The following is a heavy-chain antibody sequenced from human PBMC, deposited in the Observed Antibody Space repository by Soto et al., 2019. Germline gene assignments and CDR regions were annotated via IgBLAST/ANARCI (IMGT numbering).Heavy chain of an antibody. J-gene: IGHJ5*02. D-gene: IGHD5-12*01. Sequence: SQTLSLTCALSGDSVPSNTASWNWIRQSTSRGLEWLGRTYFRSKWYNDYAVSVKSRIIINPDTSNNQFSLQLNSVTPEDTAVYFCAKGDNLGPKTGYAFDPWGQGIMVTVSS. CDR2: TYFRSKWYN. CDR1: GDSVPSNTAS. V-gene: IGHV6-1*01. CDR3: AKGDNLGPKTGYAFDP.